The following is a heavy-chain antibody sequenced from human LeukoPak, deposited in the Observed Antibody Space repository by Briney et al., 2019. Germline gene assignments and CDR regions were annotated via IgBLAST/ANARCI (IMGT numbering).Heavy chain of an antibody. D-gene: IGHD2-2*01. V-gene: IGHV1-2*06. CDR1: GYTFTGYY. CDR3: AREEDIVVVPAASNGFNDY. CDR2: INPNSGGT. J-gene: IGHJ4*02. Sequence: ASVKVSCKASGYTFTGYYMHWVRQAPGQGLEWMGRINPNSGGTNYAQKFQGRVTMTRDTSISTAYMELSRLRSGDTAVYYCAREEDIVVVPAASNGFNDYWGQGTLVTVSS.